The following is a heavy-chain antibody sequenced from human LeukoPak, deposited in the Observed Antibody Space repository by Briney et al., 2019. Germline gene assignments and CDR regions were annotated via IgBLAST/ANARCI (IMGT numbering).Heavy chain of an antibody. CDR3: ARGVGYGSGYFDY. D-gene: IGHD3-10*01. CDR1: GGSISSYY. V-gene: IGHV4-59*01. CDR2: IYYSGST. J-gene: IGHJ4*02. Sequence: SETLSLTCTVSGGSISSYYWSWIRQPPGKGLEWIGNIYYSGSTNYNPSLKSRLTISVDTSKNQFSLKLSSVTAADTAVYYCARGVGYGSGYFDYWGQGTLVTVSS.